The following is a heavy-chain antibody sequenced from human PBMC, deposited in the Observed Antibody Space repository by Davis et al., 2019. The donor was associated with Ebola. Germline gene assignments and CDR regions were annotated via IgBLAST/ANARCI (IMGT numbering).Heavy chain of an antibody. Sequence: ASVKVSCKASGYTFTSYGISWVRQAPGQGLEWMGWISAYNGNTNYAQKFQGRVTITADKSTSTAYMELCSLRSEDTAVYYCARDLIVVVVAATSGYYYYGMDVWGQGTTVTVSS. V-gene: IGHV1-18*01. D-gene: IGHD2-15*01. CDR3: ARDLIVVVVAATSGYYYYGMDV. CDR1: GYTFTSYG. J-gene: IGHJ6*02. CDR2: ISAYNGNT.